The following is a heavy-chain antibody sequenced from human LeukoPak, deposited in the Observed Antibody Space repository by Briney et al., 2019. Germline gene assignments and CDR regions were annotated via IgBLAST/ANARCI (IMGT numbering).Heavy chain of an antibody. V-gene: IGHV1-69*13. J-gene: IGHJ2*01. CDR2: IIPIFGTA. Sequence: ASVKVSCKASGGTFSSYAISWVRQAPGQGLEWMGGIIPIFGTANYAQKFQGRVTIAADESTSTAYMELSSLRSEDTAVYYCAREGDCRGGSCPYWYFDLWGRGTLVTVSS. CDR1: GGTFSSYA. D-gene: IGHD2-15*01. CDR3: AREGDCRGGSCPYWYFDL.